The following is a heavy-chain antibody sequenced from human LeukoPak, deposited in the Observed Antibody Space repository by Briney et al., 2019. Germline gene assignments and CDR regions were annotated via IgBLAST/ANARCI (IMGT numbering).Heavy chain of an antibody. CDR2: IYTSGST. V-gene: IGHV4-4*07. CDR1: GGSISSYY. Sequence: SSETLSLTCTVSGGSISSYYWSWIRQPAGKGLEWIGRIYTSGSTNYNPSLKSRVTMPVDTSKNQFSLKLSSVTAADTAVYYCARDHGSSWYGDAFDIWGQGTMVTVSS. D-gene: IGHD6-13*01. CDR3: ARDHGSSWYGDAFDI. J-gene: IGHJ3*02.